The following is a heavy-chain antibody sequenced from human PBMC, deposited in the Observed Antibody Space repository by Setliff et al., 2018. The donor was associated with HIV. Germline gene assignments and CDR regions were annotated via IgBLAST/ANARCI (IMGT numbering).Heavy chain of an antibody. CDR3: ARGTRVGANDAFDI. CDR1: GYTFTGYY. D-gene: IGHD1-26*01. CDR2: INPNSGGT. Sequence: GASVKVSCKASGYTFTGYYMHWVRQAPGQGLEWMGRINPNSGGTKYAQKFQGRVTMTRDTSISTAYMELSRLRSDDTAVYYCARGTRVGANDAFDIWGQGTMVTVSS. V-gene: IGHV1-2*06. J-gene: IGHJ3*02.